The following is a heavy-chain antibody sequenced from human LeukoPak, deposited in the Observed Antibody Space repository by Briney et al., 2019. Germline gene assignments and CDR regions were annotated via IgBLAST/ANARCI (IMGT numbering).Heavy chain of an antibody. CDR2: ISSSGSTI. J-gene: IGHJ3*02. CDR3: ASFPPYMVRTDAFDI. Sequence: SGGSLRLSCAASGFTFSSYEMNWVRQAPGKGLEWVSYISSSGSTIYYADSVKGRFTISRDNAKNSLYLQMHSLRAEDTAVYYCASFPPYMVRTDAFDIWGQGTMVTVSS. V-gene: IGHV3-48*03. CDR1: GFTFSSYE. D-gene: IGHD3-10*01.